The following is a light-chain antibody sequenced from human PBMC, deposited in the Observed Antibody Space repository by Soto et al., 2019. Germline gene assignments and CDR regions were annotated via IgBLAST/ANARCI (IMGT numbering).Light chain of an antibody. Sequence: QSALTQPASVSGSPGQSITISCTGTTSDVGRYDYVSWYQQHPGKAPKLVIYDVTKRPSGVSDRFSASKSGNTASLTISGLQAEDEADYYCCSHAGRGSVLFGGGTKVTVL. CDR3: CSHAGRGSVL. V-gene: IGLV2-23*02. J-gene: IGLJ2*01. CDR2: DVT. CDR1: TSDVGRYDY.